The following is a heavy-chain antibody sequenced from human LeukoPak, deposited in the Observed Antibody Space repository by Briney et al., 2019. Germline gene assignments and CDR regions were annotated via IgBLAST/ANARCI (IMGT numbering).Heavy chain of an antibody. J-gene: IGHJ4*02. Sequence: PGGSLSLSWAVPGFTFSNFAMQWVRQAPGEGLEWVAFISYDGSEKYYPDYVKGRFTISRDNSKNTLYLQINSLISEDTAVYYCASELRDRNYFFEYWGQGTLVTVSS. V-gene: IGHV3-30*04. CDR3: ASELRDRNYFFEY. CDR1: GFTFSNFA. CDR2: ISYDGSEK. D-gene: IGHD1-7*01.